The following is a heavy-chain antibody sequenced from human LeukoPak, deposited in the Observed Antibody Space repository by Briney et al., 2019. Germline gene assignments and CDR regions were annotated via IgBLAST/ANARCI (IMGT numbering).Heavy chain of an antibody. CDR3: ARGWGYFDY. CDR1: GGSTSSYY. J-gene: IGHJ4*02. D-gene: IGHD3-16*01. CDR2: IYYSGST. V-gene: IGHV4-59*01. Sequence: SETLSLTCTVSGGSTSSYYLSWIRQPPGKGLEWIGYIYYSGSTNYNPSLKSRVTISVDTSKNQFSLKLSSVTAADTAVYYCARGWGYFDYWGQGTLVTVSS.